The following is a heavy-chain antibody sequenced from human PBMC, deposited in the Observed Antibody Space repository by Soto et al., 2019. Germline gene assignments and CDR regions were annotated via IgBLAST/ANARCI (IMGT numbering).Heavy chain of an antibody. D-gene: IGHD1-1*01. Sequence: PGGSLRLSCAASGFTFSSYGMHWVRQAPGKGLEWVAVISYDGSNKYYADSVKGRFTISRDNSKNTLYLQMNSLRAEDTAVYYCAKVRMGTRYYYYGMDVWGQGTMVTVSS. J-gene: IGHJ6*02. CDR2: ISYDGSNK. CDR3: AKVRMGTRYYYYGMDV. V-gene: IGHV3-30*18. CDR1: GFTFSSYG.